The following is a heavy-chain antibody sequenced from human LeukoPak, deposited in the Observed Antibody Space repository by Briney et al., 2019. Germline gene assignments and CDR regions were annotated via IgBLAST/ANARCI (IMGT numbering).Heavy chain of an antibody. CDR3: ARDALIYDFWSGYQDDAFDI. CDR1: GYTFTSYG. V-gene: IGHV1-18*01. CDR2: ISAYNGNT. J-gene: IGHJ3*02. Sequence: ASVKVSCKASGYTFTSYGISWVRQAPGQGLEWMGWISAYNGNTNYAQKLQGRVTMTTDTSTSTAYMELRSLRSDDTAVYYCARDALIYDFWSGYQDDAFDIWGQGTMVTVSS. D-gene: IGHD3-3*01.